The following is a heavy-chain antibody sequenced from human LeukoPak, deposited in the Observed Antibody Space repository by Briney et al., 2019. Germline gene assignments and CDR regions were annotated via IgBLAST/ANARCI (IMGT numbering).Heavy chain of an antibody. D-gene: IGHD3-3*01. CDR1: GGSFSGYY. CDR3: ARWGVVTSFDY. CDR2: INHSGST. V-gene: IGHV4-34*01. Sequence: SETLSLTCAVYGGSFSGYYWGWIRQPPGKGLEWIGEINHSGSTNYNPSLKSRVTISVDTSKNQFSLKLSSVTAADTAVYYCARWGVVTSFDYWGQGTLVTVSS. J-gene: IGHJ4*02.